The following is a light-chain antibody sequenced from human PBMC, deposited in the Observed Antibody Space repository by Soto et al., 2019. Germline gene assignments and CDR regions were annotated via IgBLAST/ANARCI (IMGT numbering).Light chain of an antibody. CDR2: GAS. V-gene: IGKV3-15*01. CDR1: QSVSIK. Sequence: VLTQSPATLSVSPGERATLSCRASQSVSIKLAWYQQRPGQAPRLLVYGASTRASGIPPRFSGSGSGTDFTLTISSLQSEDFAVYYCQQLNYWPRITFGQGTRLEIK. CDR3: QQLNYWPRIT. J-gene: IGKJ5*01.